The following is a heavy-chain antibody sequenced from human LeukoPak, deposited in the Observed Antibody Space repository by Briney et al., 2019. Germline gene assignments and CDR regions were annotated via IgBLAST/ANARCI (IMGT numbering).Heavy chain of an antibody. J-gene: IGHJ4*02. CDR3: ARLRTAMDPFDY. CDR1: GYSFTSSW. CDR2: IYPGDSDT. V-gene: IGHV5-51*01. D-gene: IGHD5-18*01. Sequence: ESLKISCKGSGYSFTSSWIAWVRQMPGEGLEWMGIIYPGDSDTRYSPSFQGQVTISADKSISAAYLQWSSLKASDTAMYYCARLRTAMDPFDYWGQGILVTVSS.